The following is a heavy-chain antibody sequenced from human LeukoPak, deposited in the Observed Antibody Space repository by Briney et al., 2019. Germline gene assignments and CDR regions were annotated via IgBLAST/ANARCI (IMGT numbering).Heavy chain of an antibody. V-gene: IGHV3-30*18. CDR2: ISYDGSNK. Sequence: PGGSLRLSCAASGFTFSSYGMHWVRQAPGKGLEWVAVISYDGSNKYYADSVKGRLTISRDNSKNTLYLQMNSLRAEDTAVYYCAKLAARDAFDIWGQGTMVTVSS. CDR1: GFTFSSYG. J-gene: IGHJ3*02. D-gene: IGHD6-13*01. CDR3: AKLAARDAFDI.